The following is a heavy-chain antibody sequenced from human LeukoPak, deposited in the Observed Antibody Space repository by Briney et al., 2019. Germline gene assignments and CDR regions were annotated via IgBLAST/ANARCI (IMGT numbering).Heavy chain of an antibody. CDR1: GGSFSGYY. CDR2: INHSGST. D-gene: IGHD3/OR15-3a*01. V-gene: IGHV4-34*01. J-gene: IGHJ4*02. CDR3: ARFFGRGGDY. Sequence: SETLSLTCTVYGGSFSGYYWSWIRQPPGKGLEWIGEINHSGSTNYNPSLKSRVTISVDTSKNQFSLKLSSVTAADTAVYYCARFFGRGGDYWGQGTLVTVSS.